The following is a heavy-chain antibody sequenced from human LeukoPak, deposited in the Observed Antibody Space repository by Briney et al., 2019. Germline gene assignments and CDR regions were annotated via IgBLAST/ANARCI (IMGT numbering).Heavy chain of an antibody. Sequence: SETLSLTCTVSGASISSYYWSWIRQPPGKGLEYIGYIYYSGSTDYNPSLKSRVTISLDTYKNQLSLKLSSVTAADTAVYYCARLYCSTSSCYHLDAFDLWGHGTMVTVSS. CDR1: GASISSYY. CDR2: IYYSGST. CDR3: ARLYCSTSSCYHLDAFDL. J-gene: IGHJ3*01. V-gene: IGHV4-59*01. D-gene: IGHD2-2*01.